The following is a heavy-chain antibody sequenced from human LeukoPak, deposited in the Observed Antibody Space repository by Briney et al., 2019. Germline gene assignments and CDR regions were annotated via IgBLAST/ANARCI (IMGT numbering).Heavy chain of an antibody. Sequence: ASVKVSCKASGYTFTSYGISWVRQAPGQGLEWMGWISAYNGNTNYAQKLQGRVTMTTDTSTSTAYMELRSLRSDDTAVYYCATHPSQWELRWFDYWGQGTLVTVSS. J-gene: IGHJ4*02. D-gene: IGHD1-26*01. CDR1: GYTFTSYG. CDR2: ISAYNGNT. V-gene: IGHV1-18*01. CDR3: ATHPSQWELRWFDY.